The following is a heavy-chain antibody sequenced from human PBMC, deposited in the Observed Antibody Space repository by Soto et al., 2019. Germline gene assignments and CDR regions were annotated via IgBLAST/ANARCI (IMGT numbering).Heavy chain of an antibody. D-gene: IGHD3-16*02. V-gene: IGHV3-73*01. J-gene: IGHJ6*02. CDR3: FSPIAPAHYYYGMDV. CDR1: GFTFNGSA. Sequence: PXECLRLSCAACGFTFNGSAMHGVRQASGKGLEWVGRIRSKANSYATAYAASVEGRFTISRDDSKNTAYLQMNSLKTEDTAVYHCFSPIAPAHYYYGMDVWGQRTTVTVSS. CDR2: IRSKANSYAT.